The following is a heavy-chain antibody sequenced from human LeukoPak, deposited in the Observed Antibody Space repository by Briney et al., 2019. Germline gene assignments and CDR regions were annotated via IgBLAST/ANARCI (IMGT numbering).Heavy chain of an antibody. V-gene: IGHV3-23*01. CDR3: AKVGRRGDSSVIDY. CDR1: GFTFSSYG. J-gene: IGHJ4*02. CDR2: ISGSGGST. Sequence: GTLRLSCAASGFTFSSYGMSWVRQAPGKGLEWVSAISGSGGSTYYADSVKGRFTISRDNSKNTLYLQMNSLRAEDTAVYYCAKVGRRGDSSVIDYWGQGTLVTVSS. D-gene: IGHD3-22*01.